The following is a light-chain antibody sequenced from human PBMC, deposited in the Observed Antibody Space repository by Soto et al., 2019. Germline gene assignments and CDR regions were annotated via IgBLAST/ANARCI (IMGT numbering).Light chain of an antibody. J-gene: IGLJ1*01. Sequence: QSALTQPASVSGSPGQSITISCTGTSSDAGGYNYVSWYQQHPGKAPKLMIYDVSNRPSGVSNRFSGSKSGNTASLTISGLQAEDEADYYGSSYTSSSTLVFGTGTKLTVL. CDR1: SSDAGGYNY. CDR3: SSYTSSSTLV. CDR2: DVS. V-gene: IGLV2-14*01.